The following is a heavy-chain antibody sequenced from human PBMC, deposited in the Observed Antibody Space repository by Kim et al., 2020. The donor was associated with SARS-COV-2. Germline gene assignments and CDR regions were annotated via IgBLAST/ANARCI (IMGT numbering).Heavy chain of an antibody. V-gene: IGHV4-31*03. CDR3: AGLARITIFGGVISAF. Sequence: SETLSLTCTVSGGSISSGGYYWSWIRQHPGKGLEWIGSIFYSGSTYYTPSLKSRVTISVNTSKTQFSLKLSSVLAADTAWFYLAGLARITIFGGVISAF. CDR1: GGSISSGGYY. D-gene: IGHD3-3*01. J-gene: IGHJ3*01. CDR2: IFYSGST.